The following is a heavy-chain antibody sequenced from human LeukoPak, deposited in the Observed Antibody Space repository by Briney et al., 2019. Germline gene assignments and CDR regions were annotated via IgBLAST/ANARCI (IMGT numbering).Heavy chain of an antibody. J-gene: IGHJ6*02. CDR3: ARHYLGYCSSTSCYDYSGMDV. CDR2: IYYSGST. V-gene: IGHV4-31*03. D-gene: IGHD2-2*01. Sequence: SQTCPLTCTFSGASISSGTYYWSWIRQHPGKGLEWIGYIYYSGSTYYNPSLKSRVTISVDTSKNQFSLKLSSVTAADTAVYYCARHYLGYCSSTSCYDYSGMDVWCQGTAVTVSS. CDR1: GASISSGTYY.